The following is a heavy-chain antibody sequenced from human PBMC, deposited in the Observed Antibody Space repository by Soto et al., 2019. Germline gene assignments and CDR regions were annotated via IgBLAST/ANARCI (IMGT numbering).Heavy chain of an antibody. D-gene: IGHD3-16*01. CDR2: IIPILGIA. CDR3: AQAGGGTHYYYGVDV. CDR1: GGTFSSYT. Sequence: QVQLVQSGAEVKKPGSSVKVSCKASGGTFSSYTISWVRQAPGQGLEWMGRIIPILGIANYAQKFQGRVTITADKSTSTAYMELSSLRSEDTAVYYCAQAGGGTHYYYGVDVWGQGTPVTVSS. V-gene: IGHV1-69*02. J-gene: IGHJ6*02.